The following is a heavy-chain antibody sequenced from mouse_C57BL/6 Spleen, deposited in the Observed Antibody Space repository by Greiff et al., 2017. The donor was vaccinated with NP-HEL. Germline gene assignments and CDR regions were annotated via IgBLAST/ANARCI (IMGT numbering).Heavy chain of an antibody. J-gene: IGHJ1*03. CDR2: ILPGSGST. CDR1: GYTFTGYW. CDR3: ARSRHYYGSSYRYFDV. Sequence: VKLQESGAELMKPGASVKLSCKATGYTFTGYWIEWVKQRPGHGLEWIGEILPGSGSTNYNEKFKGKATFTADTSSNTAYMQLSSLTTEDSAIYYCARSRHYYGSSYRYFDVWGTGTTVTVSS. D-gene: IGHD1-1*01. V-gene: IGHV1-9*01.